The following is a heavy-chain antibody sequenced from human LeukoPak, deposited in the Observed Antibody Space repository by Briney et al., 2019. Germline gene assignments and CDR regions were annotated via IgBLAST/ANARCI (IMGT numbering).Heavy chain of an antibody. CDR3: TTDAILGQLDN. D-gene: IGHD6-6*01. Sequence: PGGSLRLSCAASGFTFSSYAMHWVRQAPGKGLEWVAVISYDGSNKYYADSVKGRFTISRDNSKNTLYLQMNSLKTEDTAVYYCTTDAILGQLDNWGQETLVTVSS. J-gene: IGHJ4*02. CDR2: ISYDGSNK. CDR1: GFTFSSYA. V-gene: IGHV3-30-3*01.